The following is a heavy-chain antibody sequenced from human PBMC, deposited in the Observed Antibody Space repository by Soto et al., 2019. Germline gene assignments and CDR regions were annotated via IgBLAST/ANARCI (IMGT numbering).Heavy chain of an antibody. CDR2: TYYRSKWYN. Sequence: SQTLSLSCAISRDSVSSNTAAWNWIRPSPSRGLEWLGRTYYRSKWYNDYAVSVKSRITVNPDTSKNQYSLQLNSVTAEETVVYYCAQAAGYSSTWFFDCWGQGTLVTVSS. J-gene: IGHJ4*02. V-gene: IGHV6-1*01. CDR3: AQAAGYSSTWFFDC. CDR1: RDSVSSNTAA. D-gene: IGHD6-13*01.